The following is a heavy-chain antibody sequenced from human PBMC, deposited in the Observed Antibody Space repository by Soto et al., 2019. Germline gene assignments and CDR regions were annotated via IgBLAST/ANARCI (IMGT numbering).Heavy chain of an antibody. Sequence: QVQLVESGGGVVQPGRSLRLSCAASGFTFSSYGMHWVRQAPGKGLEWVAVIWYDGSNKYYADSVKGRFTISRDNSKNTLYLKMNSLRAEDTAVYYCARDKALLWFGELLKGMDVWGQGTTVTVSS. D-gene: IGHD3-10*01. CDR3: ARDKALLWFGELLKGMDV. V-gene: IGHV3-33*01. CDR1: GFTFSSYG. J-gene: IGHJ6*02. CDR2: IWYDGSNK.